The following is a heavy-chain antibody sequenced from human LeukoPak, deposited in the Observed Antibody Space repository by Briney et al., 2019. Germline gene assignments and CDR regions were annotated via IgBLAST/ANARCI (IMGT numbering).Heavy chain of an antibody. CDR3: ARGASSGYLAHDAFDI. CDR2: TYYRSKWYN. D-gene: IGHD3-22*01. V-gene: IGHV6-1*01. CDR1: GDSFSINSAA. Sequence: SQTLSLTCAISGDSFSINSAAWNWIRQSPSRGLEWLGRTYYRSKWYNDYAVSVKSRITINPDASKNQFSLQLNSVTPEDTAVYYCARGASSGYLAHDAFDIWGQGTMVTVSS. J-gene: IGHJ3*02.